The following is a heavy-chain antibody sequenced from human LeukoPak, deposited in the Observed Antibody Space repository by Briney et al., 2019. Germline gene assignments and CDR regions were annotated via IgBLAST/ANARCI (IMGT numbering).Heavy chain of an antibody. CDR1: GFTFSRYS. Sequence: GSLRLSCAASGFTFSRYSMHWVRQAPGKGLEWVAIIWYDGSGKYYADSVKGRFAISRDNSNNTLYLQMNSLRVEDTALYYCARDYSSSWGYWGQGTLVTVSS. J-gene: IGHJ4*02. CDR3: ARDYSSSWGY. D-gene: IGHD6-13*01. V-gene: IGHV3-33*01. CDR2: IWYDGSGK.